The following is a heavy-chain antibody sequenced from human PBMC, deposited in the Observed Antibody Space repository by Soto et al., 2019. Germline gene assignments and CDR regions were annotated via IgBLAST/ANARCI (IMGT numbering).Heavy chain of an antibody. D-gene: IGHD5-18*01. CDR3: ARHKGYGYNYYYGMDV. Sequence: SVPLSLTRTVSGASTNRSNRYPASICQPPGKGLEWIGTIYYSGTTYYNPSLKSRVTISVDTSKNQFSLKLSSVTAADTTIYYCARHKGYGYNYYYGMDVWGQGTTVT. CDR2: IYYSGTT. V-gene: IGHV4-39*01. CDR1: GASTNRSNRY. J-gene: IGHJ6*02.